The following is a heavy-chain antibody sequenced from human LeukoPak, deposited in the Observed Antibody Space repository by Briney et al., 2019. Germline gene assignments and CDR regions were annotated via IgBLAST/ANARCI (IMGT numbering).Heavy chain of an antibody. Sequence: GGSLRLSCAASGFTFSNYAMSWVRQAPGKGLEWVSTITVTGRNTYYAESVKGRFTISRDNSGNTLYLQMNSLRAEDTAVYYCARVVDHDYSDYYLDYWGQGTLVTVSS. V-gene: IGHV3-23*01. CDR2: ITVTGRNT. D-gene: IGHD4-11*01. J-gene: IGHJ4*02. CDR1: GFTFSNYA. CDR3: ARVVDHDYSDYYLDY.